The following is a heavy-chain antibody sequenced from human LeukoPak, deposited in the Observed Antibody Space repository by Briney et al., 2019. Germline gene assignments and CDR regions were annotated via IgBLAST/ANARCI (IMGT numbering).Heavy chain of an antibody. CDR1: GFTFSSYA. D-gene: IGHD6-19*01. CDR3: AKRQPGGAVAGLLYFDY. V-gene: IGHV3-23*01. CDR2: ISGSGGST. Sequence: GGSLRLSCAASGFTFSSYAMSWVRQAPGKGLEWVSAISGSGGSTYYADSVKGRFTISRDNSKNTLYLQMSSLRAEDTAVYYCAKRQPGGAVAGLLYFDYWGQGTLVTVSS. J-gene: IGHJ4*02.